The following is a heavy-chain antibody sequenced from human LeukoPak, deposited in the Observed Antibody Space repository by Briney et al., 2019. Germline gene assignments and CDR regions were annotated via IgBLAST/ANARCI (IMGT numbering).Heavy chain of an antibody. CDR3: ARDRRFRFDP. J-gene: IGHJ5*02. CDR2: IIPIFGTA. V-gene: IGHV1-69*01. Sequence: ASVKVSCKASGGTFSSYAISWVRQAPGQGLEWMGGIIPIFGTANYAQKFQGRVTITADESTSTAYMELSSLRSEDTAVYYCARDRRFRFDPWGQGTLVTVSS. CDR1: GGTFSSYA.